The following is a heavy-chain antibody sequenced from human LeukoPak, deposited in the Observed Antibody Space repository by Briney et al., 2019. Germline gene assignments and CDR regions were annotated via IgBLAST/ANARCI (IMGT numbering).Heavy chain of an antibody. CDR1: GFTISTFA. CDR2: IFPSGGEI. V-gene: IGHV3-23*01. J-gene: IGHJ4*02. D-gene: IGHD2-8*02. Sequence: PGGSLRLSCEASGFTISTFAMIWVRQPPGKGLEWVSSIFPSGGEIHYADSVRGRFTISRDNSKSTLSLQMNSLRAEDTAIYYCATYRQVLLPFESWGQGTLVTVSS. CDR3: ATYRQVLLPFES.